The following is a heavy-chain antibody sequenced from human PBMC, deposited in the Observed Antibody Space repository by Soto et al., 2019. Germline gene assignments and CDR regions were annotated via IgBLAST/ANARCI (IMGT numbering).Heavy chain of an antibody. CDR1: GFTFSSFW. J-gene: IGHJ4*02. V-gene: IGHV3-7*05. CDR2: INQDGSET. D-gene: IGHD2-2*01. Sequence: EVQLVESGGGLVQPGGSLRLSCAASGFTFSSFWMSWVRQAPGKGLEWVANINQDGSETYFVDSVKGRFTISRDNAKSSLYLQMNSLRAEDTAVYYCSRALYCIPTSCAVRDYWGQGTLVTVS. CDR3: SRALYCIPTSCAVRDY.